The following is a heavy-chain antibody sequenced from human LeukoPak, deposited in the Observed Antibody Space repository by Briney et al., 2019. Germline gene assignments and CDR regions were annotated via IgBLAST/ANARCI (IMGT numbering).Heavy chain of an antibody. CDR1: GFTFSSYG. D-gene: IGHD4-17*01. CDR3: AKVPDGDYGVDY. CDR2: VSYDGSNK. Sequence: GGSLTLSCAASGFTFSSYGMHWVRQAPGKGLEWVAVVSYDGSNKYYADSVKGRFTISRDNSKNTLYLQMNSLRAEDTAVYYCAKVPDGDYGVDYWGQGTLVTVSS. V-gene: IGHV3-30*18. J-gene: IGHJ4*02.